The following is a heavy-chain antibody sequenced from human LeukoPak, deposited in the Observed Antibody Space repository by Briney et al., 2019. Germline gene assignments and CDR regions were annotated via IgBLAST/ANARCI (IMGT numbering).Heavy chain of an antibody. Sequence: PSETLSLTCTVSGASIRSYYWNWLRQPPGKGLEWIGYINYSGSTKQNPALKSRATISMDTAKHHFSLKLSSVTAADTAVYYCARDTRSYDSSGYDFFDFWGQGTLVTVSS. CDR2: INYSGST. V-gene: IGHV4-59*01. CDR1: GASIRSYY. CDR3: ARDTRSYDSSGYDFFDF. J-gene: IGHJ4*02. D-gene: IGHD3-22*01.